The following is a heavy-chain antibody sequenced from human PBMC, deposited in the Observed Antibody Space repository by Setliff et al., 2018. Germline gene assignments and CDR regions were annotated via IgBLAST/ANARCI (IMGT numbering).Heavy chain of an antibody. CDR1: GGTFSSYA. Sequence: ASVKVSCKASGGTFSSYAISWVRQAPGQGLEWMGGIIPIFGTANYAQKFQGRVTITTDESTSTAYVELSSLRSEDTAVYYCAREVHEYSSSSVYWFDPWGQGTLVTVSS. CDR3: AREVHEYSSSSVYWFDP. J-gene: IGHJ5*02. CDR2: IIPIFGTA. V-gene: IGHV1-69*05. D-gene: IGHD6-6*01.